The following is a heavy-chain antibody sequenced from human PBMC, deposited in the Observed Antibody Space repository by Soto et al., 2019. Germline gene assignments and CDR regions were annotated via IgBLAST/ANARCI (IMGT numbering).Heavy chain of an antibody. CDR2: ISGGGTTM. J-gene: IGHJ4*02. D-gene: IGHD3-10*01. CDR1: GFRFSDHY. Sequence: GGSLRLSCAASGFRFSDHYMTWIRQAPGKGLEWVSKISGGGTTMYYADSVKGRFTVSRDNAKNSLYLQMNSLRAEDTAVYYCAGDPYYYGSAFWGQGALVTVSP. V-gene: IGHV3-11*01. CDR3: AGDPYYYGSAF.